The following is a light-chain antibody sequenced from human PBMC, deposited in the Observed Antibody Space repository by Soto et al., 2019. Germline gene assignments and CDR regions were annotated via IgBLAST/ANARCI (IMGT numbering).Light chain of an antibody. V-gene: IGLV2-14*01. CDR1: SSDVGGYNY. J-gene: IGLJ1*01. CDR2: EVS. Sequence: QSALTQPASVSGSPGQSITISCTGTSSDVGGYNYVSWYQHHPGKAPKLMIYEVSNRPSGVSNRFCSSKSRNTASLTTSGRRAGNEADYYCSSYTSSSTPYVFGTGTKLTVL. CDR3: SSYTSSSTPYV.